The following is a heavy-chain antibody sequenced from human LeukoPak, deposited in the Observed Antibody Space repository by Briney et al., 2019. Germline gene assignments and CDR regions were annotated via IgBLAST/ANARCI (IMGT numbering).Heavy chain of an antibody. CDR2: IIPIFGTA. CDR1: GGTFSSYA. V-gene: IGHV1-69*05. Sequence: RASVKVSCKASGGTFSSYAISWVRQAPGQGLEWMGGIIPIFGTANYAQKFQGRVTITTDESTSTAYMELSSLRSEDTAVYYCTRPGWEDSSSSASDYWGQGTLVTVSS. CDR3: TRPGWEDSSSSASDY. D-gene: IGHD6-6*01. J-gene: IGHJ4*02.